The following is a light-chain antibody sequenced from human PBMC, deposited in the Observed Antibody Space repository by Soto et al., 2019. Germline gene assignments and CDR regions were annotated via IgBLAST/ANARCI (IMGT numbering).Light chain of an antibody. CDR1: QSLLLSDGKAY. J-gene: IGKJ5*01. CDR3: MQSKQIPLT. V-gene: IGKV2D-29*02. CDR2: EVS. Sequence: IVMTQTPLSLSVTPGQPASISCKSSQSLLLSDGKAYLYWYVQKPGQSPQLLIYEVSNRFSGVPARIGGGGSGTDFTLTISRVEAEDVGVYYCMQSKQIPLTFGQGTRLEIK.